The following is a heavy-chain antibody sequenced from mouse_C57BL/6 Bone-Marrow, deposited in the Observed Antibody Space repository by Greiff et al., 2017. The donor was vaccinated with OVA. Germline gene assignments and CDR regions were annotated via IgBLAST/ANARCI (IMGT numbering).Heavy chain of an antibody. J-gene: IGHJ4*01. Sequence: QVQLKESGAELVMPGASVKLSCKASGYTFTSYWMHWVKQRPGQGLEWIGEIDPSDSYTNYNQKFKGKSTLTVDKSSSTAYMQLSSLTSEDSAVYYCARGSSNYVMDYWGQGTSVTVSS. CDR2: IDPSDSYT. D-gene: IGHD2-5*01. V-gene: IGHV1-69*01. CDR3: ARGSSNYVMDY. CDR1: GYTFTSYW.